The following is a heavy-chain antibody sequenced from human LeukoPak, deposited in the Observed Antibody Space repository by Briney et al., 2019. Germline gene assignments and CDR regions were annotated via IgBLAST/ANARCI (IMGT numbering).Heavy chain of an antibody. CDR2: ISSSGSTI. V-gene: IGHV3-11*01. J-gene: IGHJ4*02. CDR3: ARAASGSYYNVYYFDY. CDR1: GFTVSDYY. Sequence: GRSLRLSCAASGFTVSDYYMSWIRQAPGKGLEWVSYISSSGSTIYYADSVKGRFTISRDNAKNSLYLQMNSLRAEDTAVYYCARAASGSYYNVYYFDYWGQGTLVTVSS. D-gene: IGHD3-10*01.